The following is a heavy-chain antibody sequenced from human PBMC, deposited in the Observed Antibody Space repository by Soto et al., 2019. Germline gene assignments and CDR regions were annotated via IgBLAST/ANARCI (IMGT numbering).Heavy chain of an antibody. V-gene: IGHV3-30-3*01. Sequence: QVQLVESGGGVVQPGRSLRLSCAASGFTFSSFAVHWVRQAPGTGLEWVAFISYDGSSKYHADSVKGRFTISRDNSKNTLYLQMNSLRAEDTAVYHCARGDGSGSYLLDYWGQGTLVTVSS. CDR2: ISYDGSSK. CDR3: ARGDGSGSYLLDY. D-gene: IGHD3-10*01. J-gene: IGHJ4*02. CDR1: GFTFSSFA.